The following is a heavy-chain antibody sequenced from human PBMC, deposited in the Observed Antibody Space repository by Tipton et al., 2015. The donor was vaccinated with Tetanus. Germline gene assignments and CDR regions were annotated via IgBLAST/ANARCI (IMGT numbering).Heavy chain of an antibody. J-gene: IGHJ3*01. Sequence: GLVKPSQTLSLTCAISGDSVSSNTDAWNWIRQSPSRGLEWLGRTYYRSKWYNDYALSVKSRITINPDTSRNQFSLQLKSVTPEDTAMHYCVRDSGLGLDAFDVWGRGTMVTVSS. D-gene: IGHD3-16*01. V-gene: IGHV6-1*01. CDR1: GDSVSSNTDA. CDR2: TYYRSKWYN. CDR3: VRDSGLGLDAFDV.